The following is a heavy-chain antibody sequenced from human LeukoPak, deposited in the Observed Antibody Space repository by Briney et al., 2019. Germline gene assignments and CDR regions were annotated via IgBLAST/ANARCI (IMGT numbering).Heavy chain of an antibody. CDR1: GFTFDDYA. V-gene: IGHV3-9*01. D-gene: IGHD4-17*01. Sequence: GGSLRLSCAASGFTFDDYAMHWVRQAPGKGLEWVSGISWNSGSIGYADSVKGRFTISRDNAKNSLYLQMNSLRAGDTAVYYCAKGGTVTTFHYYYYMDVWGKGTTVTISS. CDR3: AKGGTVTTFHYYYYMDV. CDR2: ISWNSGSI. J-gene: IGHJ6*03.